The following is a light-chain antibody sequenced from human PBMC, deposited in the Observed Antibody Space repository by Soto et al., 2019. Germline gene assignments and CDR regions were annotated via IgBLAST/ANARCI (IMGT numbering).Light chain of an antibody. V-gene: IGKV3D-15*01. J-gene: IGKJ1*01. CDR1: QSVSSSY. CDR2: GAS. Sequence: EIVLTQSPGALSLSPGERATLSCRASQSVSSSYLAWYQQKPGQAPRVLIYGASNRATGIPARFSGSGSGTEFTLTISSLQSEDFAVYYCQQYNNWPPTFGQGTKVDIK. CDR3: QQYNNWPPT.